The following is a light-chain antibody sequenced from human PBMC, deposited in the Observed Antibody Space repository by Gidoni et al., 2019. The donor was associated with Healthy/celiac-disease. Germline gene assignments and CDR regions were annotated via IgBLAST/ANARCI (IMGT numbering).Light chain of an antibody. V-gene: IGKV1-6*01. CDR2: AAT. CDR3: LQDYNYPYS. Sequence: ATQMFRCPSSLSASLCDRVTITCRASQSIRNDLGWYQQKPGKAPKLLLYAATSLQSGVPSRFSGSGSGTDFTLTISSLQPEDFATYYCLQDYNYPYSFXQXTKLEIK. CDR1: QSIRND. J-gene: IGKJ2*03.